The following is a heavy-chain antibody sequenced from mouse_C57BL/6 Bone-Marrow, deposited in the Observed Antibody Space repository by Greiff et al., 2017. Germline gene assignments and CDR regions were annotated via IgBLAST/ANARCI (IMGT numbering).Heavy chain of an antibody. V-gene: IGHV1-82*01. J-gene: IGHJ3*01. Sequence: VQLQQSGPELVKPGASVKISCKASGYAFSSSWMNWVKQRPGPGLEWIGRIYPGDGDTNYNGKFKGKDTLTADKSSSTAYMQLSSLTSEDSAVYFCARGWFLFAYWGQGTLGTVSA. D-gene: IGHD2-3*01. CDR3: ARGWFLFAY. CDR2: IYPGDGDT. CDR1: GYAFSSSW.